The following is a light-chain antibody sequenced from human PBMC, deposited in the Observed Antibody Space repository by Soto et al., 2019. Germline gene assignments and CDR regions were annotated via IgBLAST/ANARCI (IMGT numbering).Light chain of an antibody. V-gene: IGLV2-8*01. CDR3: GSYAGSNTYV. J-gene: IGLJ1*01. CDR2: EVS. CDR1: SSDVGGYNY. Sequence: QSALTQPPSASGSPGQSVTISCTGTSSDVGGYNYVSWYQQHPGKAPKVMIYEVSKRPSGVPDRFSGSKSGNTASLTVSGLQAEDDDDYYCGSYAGSNTYVFGTGTKVTVL.